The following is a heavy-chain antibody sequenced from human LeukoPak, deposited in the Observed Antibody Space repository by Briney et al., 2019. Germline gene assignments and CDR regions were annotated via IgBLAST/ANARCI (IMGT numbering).Heavy chain of an antibody. D-gene: IGHD5-18*01. Sequence: GGSLRLSCAASGFTFSSYGMHWVRQAPGKGLEWVAFIRYDGSNKYYADSVKGRFTISRDNSKNTLYLQMNSLRAEDTAVYYCARDINTAMVLNFDYWGQGTLVTVSS. J-gene: IGHJ4*02. CDR1: GFTFSSYG. CDR3: ARDINTAMVLNFDY. CDR2: IRYDGSNK. V-gene: IGHV3-30*02.